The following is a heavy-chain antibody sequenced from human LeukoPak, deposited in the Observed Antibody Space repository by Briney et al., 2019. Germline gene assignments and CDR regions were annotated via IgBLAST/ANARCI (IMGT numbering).Heavy chain of an antibody. J-gene: IGHJ6*02. CDR1: GGSFSGYY. Sequence: SETLSLTCAVYGGSFSGYYWSWIRQPPGKGLEWIGEINHSGSTNYTPSLKSRVTISVDTSKNQFSLKLSSVTAADTAVYYCARGRGYYYYYGMGVWGQGTTVTVSS. D-gene: IGHD3-10*01. V-gene: IGHV4-34*01. CDR3: ARGRGYYYYYGMGV. CDR2: INHSGST.